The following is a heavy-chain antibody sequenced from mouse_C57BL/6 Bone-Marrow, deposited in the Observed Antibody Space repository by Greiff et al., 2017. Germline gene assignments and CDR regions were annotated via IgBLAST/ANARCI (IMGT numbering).Heavy chain of an antibody. J-gene: IGHJ1*03. D-gene: IGHD2-3*01. Sequence: VQLQQPGAELVKPGASVKLSCKASGYTFTSYWMHWVKQRPGQGLEWIGMIHPNSGSTNSNEKFKGKATLTVDKSSSTAYMQLSSLTSEDSAVYYCARGDGYYWYFDVWGTGTTVTVSS. V-gene: IGHV1-64*01. CDR3: ARGDGYYWYFDV. CDR1: GYTFTSYW. CDR2: IHPNSGST.